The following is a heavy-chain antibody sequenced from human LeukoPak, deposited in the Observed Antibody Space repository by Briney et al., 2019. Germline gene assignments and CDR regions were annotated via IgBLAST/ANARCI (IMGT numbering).Heavy chain of an antibody. J-gene: IGHJ4*02. D-gene: IGHD3-10*01. Sequence: PRGSLRLSCAASGFTFSSYAMSWVRQAPGKGLEWVSPISGSGGSTYYADSVKGRFTISRDNSKNTLYLQMNSLRAEDTAVYYCAKDHFGQGDGERDYWGQGTLVTVAS. CDR1: GFTFSSYA. CDR3: AKDHFGQGDGERDY. V-gene: IGHV3-23*01. CDR2: ISGSGGST.